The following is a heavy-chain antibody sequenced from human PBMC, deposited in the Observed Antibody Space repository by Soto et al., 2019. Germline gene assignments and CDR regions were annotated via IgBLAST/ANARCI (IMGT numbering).Heavy chain of an antibody. D-gene: IGHD1-26*01. CDR3: ERHNGSTLPDDY. Sequence: GESLKISCQGSGYIFTSYWINWVRQMPGKGLEWVGRIHPSDSYTVYRPSFQGHVSMSADKSINTAYLQWSSLKASDTAIYYCERHNGSTLPDDYWGRGTLVTVSS. CDR2: IHPSDSYT. V-gene: IGHV5-10-1*01. CDR1: GYIFTSYW. J-gene: IGHJ4*02.